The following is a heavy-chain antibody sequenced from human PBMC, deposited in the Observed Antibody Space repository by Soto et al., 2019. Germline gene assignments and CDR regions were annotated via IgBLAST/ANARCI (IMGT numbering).Heavy chain of an antibody. J-gene: IGHJ4*02. CDR1: GFTVSSHA. D-gene: IGHD6-19*01. CDR2: ISYDGSNK. Sequence: QVQLVESGGGVVQPGRSLRLSCAASGFTVSSHAMHWVRQAPGKGLEWVAVISYDGSNKYYADSVKGRFTISRDNSKNTLYLQMNSLRAEDTAVYYCARDREGGWLVISHDFDYWGQGTLVTVSS. CDR3: ARDREGGWLVISHDFDY. V-gene: IGHV3-30-3*01.